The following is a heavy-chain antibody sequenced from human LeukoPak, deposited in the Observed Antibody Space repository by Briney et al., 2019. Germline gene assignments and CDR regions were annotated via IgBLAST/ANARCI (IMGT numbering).Heavy chain of an antibody. CDR2: ISGSGDTT. CDR1: GFTFSRYA. J-gene: IGHJ4*02. CDR3: AKESPHFDY. Sequence: GGSLRLSCAASGFTFSRYAMSWVRQAPGKGLAWVSTISGSGDTTYYADSVKGRFTISRDNSKNTLYLQMNSLRAEDTAIYYCAKESPHFDYWGQGTLVTVSS. V-gene: IGHV3-23*01.